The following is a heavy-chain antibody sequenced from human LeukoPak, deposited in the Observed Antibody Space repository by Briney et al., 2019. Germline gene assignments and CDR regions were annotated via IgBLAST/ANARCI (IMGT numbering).Heavy chain of an antibody. CDR1: GFTFSNYW. D-gene: IGHD5-24*01. J-gene: IGHJ4*02. CDR3: AREQRTFDY. CDR2: IKPDGGEQ. V-gene: IGHV3-7*03. Sequence: GGSLRLSCVASGFTFSNYWMNWVRQAPGKGLEWAANIKPDGGEQYYVDSVKGRFTISRDNADNSLYLQLSSLRAEDTAVYYCAREQRTFDYWGQGILVTVSS.